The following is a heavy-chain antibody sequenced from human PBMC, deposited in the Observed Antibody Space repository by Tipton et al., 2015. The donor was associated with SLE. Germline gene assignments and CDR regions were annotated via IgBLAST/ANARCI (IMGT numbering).Heavy chain of an antibody. CDR2: IYYSGST. Sequence: TLSLTCTVSGGSISSSSYYWGWIRQPPGKGLEWIGSIYYSGSTYYNPSLKSRVTISVDTSKNQFSLKLSSVTAADTAVYYCARPDILTGFTWAYWGQGTLVTVSS. CDR3: ARPDILTGFTWAY. V-gene: IGHV4-39*01. CDR1: GGSISSSSYY. J-gene: IGHJ4*02. D-gene: IGHD3-9*01.